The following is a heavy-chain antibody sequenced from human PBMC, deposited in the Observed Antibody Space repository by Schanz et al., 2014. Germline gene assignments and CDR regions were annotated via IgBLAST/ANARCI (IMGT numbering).Heavy chain of an antibody. CDR1: GGTFSTYP. CDR3: TRGGYSYALSAFDI. D-gene: IGHD5-18*01. CDR2: IIPILGIA. J-gene: IGHJ3*02. Sequence: QVQLVQSGAEVKKPGSSMKVSCKASGGTFSTYPINWVRQAPGQGLEWMGRIIPILGIANYALKLQGRVTMTTDTSTGTAYMELRSLRSDDTALYYCTRGGYSYALSAFDIWGQGTMVTVSS. V-gene: IGHV1-69*02.